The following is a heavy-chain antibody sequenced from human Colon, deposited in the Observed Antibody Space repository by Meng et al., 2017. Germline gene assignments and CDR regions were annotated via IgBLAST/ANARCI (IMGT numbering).Heavy chain of an antibody. CDR3: ARGLNEGGLAHNWFDP. CDR1: GGSRSRDTFY. D-gene: IGHD1-1*01. CDR2: INHSGST. Sequence: LHASVPGLLTPPHTLSLTCTVSGGSRSRDTFYWTWIRQDPGKGLEWIGIINHSGSTYYNPSLKSRVTMSLDTSKQQFSLKLISVTAADTAVYFCARGLNEGGLAHNWFDPWGQGTLVTVSS. V-gene: IGHV4-31*03. J-gene: IGHJ5*02.